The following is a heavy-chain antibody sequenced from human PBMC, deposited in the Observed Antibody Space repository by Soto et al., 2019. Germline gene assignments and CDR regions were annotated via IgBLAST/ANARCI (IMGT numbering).Heavy chain of an antibody. CDR3: ARDLKEYCSDGKCNWFDP. J-gene: IGHJ5*02. CDR1: GASITTYY. CDR2: ISYSGST. Sequence: SETLSLTCTVSGASITTYYWSWIRQPPGKGLEWVGYISYSGSTDYNPSLKSRVTISFDASKNQISLQVRSATAADAAVYYCARDLKEYCSDGKCNWFDPWGQGTLVTVSS. D-gene: IGHD2-15*01. V-gene: IGHV4-59*01.